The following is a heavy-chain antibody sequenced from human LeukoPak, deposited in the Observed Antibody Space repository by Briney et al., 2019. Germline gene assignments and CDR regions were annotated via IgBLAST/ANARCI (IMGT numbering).Heavy chain of an antibody. CDR2: IGSGGST. Sequence: PGGSLRPSCAAAGFTASSNYISWVRQPQRKGRGWVSVIGSGGSTNYADSVKGRFTISRDNSKNTLYLQMNSLRAEDTAVYYCASGYSYPYYYMDVWGKGTTVTVSS. J-gene: IGHJ6*03. CDR1: GFTASSNY. CDR3: ASGYSYPYYYMDV. D-gene: IGHD5-18*01. V-gene: IGHV3-53*01.